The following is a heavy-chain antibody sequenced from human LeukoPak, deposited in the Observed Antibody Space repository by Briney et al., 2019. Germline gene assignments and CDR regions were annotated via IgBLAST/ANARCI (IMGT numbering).Heavy chain of an antibody. CDR2: ISAYNGNT. CDR3: ARSGWVSHRTSKRNNWFDP. J-gene: IGHJ5*02. CDR1: GYTFTSYG. V-gene: IGHV1-18*01. D-gene: IGHD6-13*01. Sequence: GASVKVSCKASGYTFTSYGISWVRQAPGQGLEWMGWISAYNGNTNYAQKLQGRVTMTTDTSTSTAYMELSSLRSEDTAVYYCARSGWVSHRTSKRNNWFDPWGQGTLVTVSS.